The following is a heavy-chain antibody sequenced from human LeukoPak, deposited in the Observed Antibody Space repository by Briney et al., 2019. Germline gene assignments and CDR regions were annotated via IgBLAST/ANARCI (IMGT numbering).Heavy chain of an antibody. J-gene: IGHJ5*02. CDR3: AGDWHSGSWYGWFAP. V-gene: IGHV4-59*01. CDR1: GGSISSYY. Sequence: SETLSLTCTVSGGSISSYYWSWIRQPPGKGLEWIGYIYYSGSTNYNPSLKSRVTISVDTSKNQFSLKLSSVTAADTAVYYCAGDWHSGSWYGWFAPGGQGTLVTVSS. D-gene: IGHD6-13*01. CDR2: IYYSGST.